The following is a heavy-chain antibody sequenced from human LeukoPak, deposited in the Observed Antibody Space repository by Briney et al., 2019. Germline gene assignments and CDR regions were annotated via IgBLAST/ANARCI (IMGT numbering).Heavy chain of an antibody. Sequence: GESLKISCKGSGYSFTSYWIGWVRQMPGKGLEWMGITYPGDSDTRYSPSFQGQVTISADKSISTAYLQWSSLKASDTAMYYCARGTYYYDSSGYYYYYGMDVWGQGTTVTVSS. V-gene: IGHV5-51*01. D-gene: IGHD3-22*01. J-gene: IGHJ6*02. CDR1: GYSFTSYW. CDR3: ARGTYYYDSSGYYYYYGMDV. CDR2: TYPGDSDT.